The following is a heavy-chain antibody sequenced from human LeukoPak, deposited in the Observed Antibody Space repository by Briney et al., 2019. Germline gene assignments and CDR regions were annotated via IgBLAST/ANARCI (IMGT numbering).Heavy chain of an antibody. CDR3: ARDDRGYYGSGSWFDY. V-gene: IGHV6-1*01. CDR2: IYFRSTWNN. CDR1: GDSVSSNSAA. J-gene: IGHJ4*02. D-gene: IGHD3-10*01. Sequence: SQTLSLTCAISGDSVSSNSAAWNWIRQSPSRGLEWLGRIYFRSTWNNDYAVSVQSRISINADTSKNQFSLQLNSVTPEDTAVYYCARDDRGYYGSGSWFDYWGQGTLVTVSS.